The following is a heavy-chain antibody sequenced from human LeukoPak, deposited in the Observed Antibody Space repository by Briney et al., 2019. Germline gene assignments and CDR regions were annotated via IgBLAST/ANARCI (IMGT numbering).Heavy chain of an antibody. CDR3: ASGYYYDSSGYQTLSFDY. D-gene: IGHD3-22*01. V-gene: IGHV4-34*01. J-gene: IGHJ4*02. Sequence: SETLPLTCAVYGGSFSGYYWSWIRQPPGKGLEWIGEINHSGSTNYNPSLKSRVTISVDTSKNQFSLKLSPVTAADTAVYYCASGYYYDSSGYQTLSFDYWGQGTLVTVSS. CDR1: GGSFSGYY. CDR2: INHSGST.